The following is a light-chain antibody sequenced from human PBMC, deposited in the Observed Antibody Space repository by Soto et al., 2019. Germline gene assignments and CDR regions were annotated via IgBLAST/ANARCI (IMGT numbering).Light chain of an antibody. CDR1: QSVRSS. CDR2: GAS. V-gene: IGKV3D-15*01. Sequence: EIVMTQSPATLSLSPGERTTLSCRASQSVRSSLAWYQQKPGQAPRLLIYGASTRVTGIPPRFSGGGSGTEFTLTISSLQSEDFAVYYCQQYNNWPAITFGQGTRLEIK. J-gene: IGKJ5*01. CDR3: QQYNNWPAIT.